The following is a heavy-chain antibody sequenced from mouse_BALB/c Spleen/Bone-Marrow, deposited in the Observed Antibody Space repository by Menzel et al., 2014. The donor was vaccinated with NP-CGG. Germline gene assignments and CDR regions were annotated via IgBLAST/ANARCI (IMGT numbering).Heavy chain of an antibody. CDR1: GYTFTSYW. Sequence: LVESGAELVKPGASVKLSCKTSGYTFTSYWIQWVKQRPGQGLGWIGEIFPGTVTPYYNEKFKGKATLTTDTSSSTASMQLSSLTSEDSAVYFCARRGYGYLDYWGQGTTLTVSS. CDR3: ARRGYGYLDY. V-gene: IGHV1S132*01. CDR2: IFPGTVTP. D-gene: IGHD2-10*02. J-gene: IGHJ2*01.